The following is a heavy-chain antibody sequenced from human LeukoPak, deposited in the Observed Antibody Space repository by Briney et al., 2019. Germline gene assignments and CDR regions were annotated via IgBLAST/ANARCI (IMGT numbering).Heavy chain of an antibody. V-gene: IGHV4-39*07. J-gene: IGHJ4*02. D-gene: IGHD1-1*01. CDR2: ISCSGST. CDR3: ARDWNRYAY. CDR1: GGSISSCTYS. Sequence: PSETLSLTCTVSGGSISSCTYSWGWIRQPPGKGLEWIGSISCSGSTYYNPSLKSRVTISVDTSKNQFSLYLDSVTAADTAVYYCARDWNRYAYWGQGTLVTVSS.